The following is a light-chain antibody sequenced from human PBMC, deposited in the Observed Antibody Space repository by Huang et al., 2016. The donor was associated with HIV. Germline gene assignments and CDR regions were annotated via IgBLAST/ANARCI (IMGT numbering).Light chain of an antibody. CDR3: QQYNDWPPWT. CDR1: QSVNSN. J-gene: IGKJ1*01. CDR2: GAS. V-gene: IGKV3-15*01. Sequence: EIVMTQSPATLSVSPGERATLSCRASQSVNSNLAWYQQKPGQAPRFLIYGASTRATGIPARFSGSGSGTEFTLTISRLQSEDCAVYYCQQYNDWPPWTFGQGTKVEIK.